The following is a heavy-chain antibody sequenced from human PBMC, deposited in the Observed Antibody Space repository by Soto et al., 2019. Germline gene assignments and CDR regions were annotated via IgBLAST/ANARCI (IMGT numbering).Heavy chain of an antibody. J-gene: IGHJ6*02. CDR2: IIPIFGTA. Sequence: ASVKVSCKASGGTFSSYAISWVRQAPGQGLEWMGGIIPIFGTANYAQKFQGRVTITADESTSTAYMELSSLRSEDTAVYYCARRSSMVLGVIRGYYYYYGMDVWGQGTTVTVSS. CDR1: GGTFSSYA. V-gene: IGHV1-69*13. CDR3: ARRSSMVLGVIRGYYYYYGMDV. D-gene: IGHD3-10*01.